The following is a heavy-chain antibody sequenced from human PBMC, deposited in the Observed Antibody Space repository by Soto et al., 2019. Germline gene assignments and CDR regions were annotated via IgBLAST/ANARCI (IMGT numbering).Heavy chain of an antibody. CDR3: ARERGTYDYWYGMDV. CDR1: SSYA. CDR2: ISYDGRSI. J-gene: IGHJ6*02. Sequence: QVQLVESGGGVVQPGNSLRLSCAAFSSYAMHWVRQAPGKGLEWVAIISYDGRSIFYADSVKGRFTISRDNSKNTLYLQMNSLRADDTAVYYCARERGTYDYWYGMDVWGQGTTVTVSS. D-gene: IGHD3-3*01. V-gene: IGHV3-30*04.